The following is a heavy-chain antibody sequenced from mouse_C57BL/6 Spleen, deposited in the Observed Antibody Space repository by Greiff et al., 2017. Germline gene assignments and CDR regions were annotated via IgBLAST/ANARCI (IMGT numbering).Heavy chain of an antibody. V-gene: IGHV1-82*01. Sequence: QVQLKQSGPELVKPGASVKISCKASGYAFSSSWMNWVKQRPGKGLEWIGRIYPGDGDTNYNGKFKGKATLTADKSSSTAYMQLSSLTSEDSAVYFCARGDGIYAMDYWGQGTSATGSS. J-gene: IGHJ4*01. CDR3: ARGDGIYAMDY. D-gene: IGHD2-1*01. CDR1: GYAFSSSW. CDR2: IYPGDGDT.